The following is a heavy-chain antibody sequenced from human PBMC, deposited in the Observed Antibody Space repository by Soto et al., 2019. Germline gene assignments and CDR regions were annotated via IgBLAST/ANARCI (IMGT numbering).Heavy chain of an antibody. D-gene: IGHD2-15*01. CDR2: IYYSGST. V-gene: IGHV4-39*01. J-gene: IGHJ6*02. CDR1: GGSISSSSYY. Sequence: SETLSLTCTVSGGSISSSSYYWGWIRQPPGKGLEWIGSIYYSGSTYYNPSLKSRVTISVDTSKNQFSLKLSSVTAADTAVYYCARGYCSGGSCYSPGYYYYGMDVWGQGTTVTVYS. CDR3: ARGYCSGGSCYSPGYYYYGMDV.